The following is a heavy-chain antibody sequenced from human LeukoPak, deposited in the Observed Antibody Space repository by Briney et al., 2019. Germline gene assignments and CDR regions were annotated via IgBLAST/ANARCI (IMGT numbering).Heavy chain of an antibody. V-gene: IGHV1-18*01. D-gene: IGHD1-1*01. CDR3: ARDLTNWAYYYYCGMDV. CDR2: ISAYNGNT. J-gene: IGHJ6*02. Sequence: ASVKVSCKASGYTFTSYGISWVRQAPGQGLEWMGWISAYNGNTNYAQKLQGRVTMTTDTSTSTAYMELRSLRSDDTAVYYCARDLTNWAYYYYCGMDVWGQGTTVTVSS. CDR1: GYTFTSYG.